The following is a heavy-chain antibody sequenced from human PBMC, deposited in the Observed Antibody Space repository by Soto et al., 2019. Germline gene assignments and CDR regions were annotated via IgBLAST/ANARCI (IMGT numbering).Heavy chain of an antibody. CDR2: ISSSTSYI. J-gene: IGHJ4*02. Sequence: EVQLVESGGGLVKPGGSLRLSCAASGFTFSSYSMNWVRQAPGKGLEWVSSISSSTSYIYYADSVKGRFTISRDNAKNSLYREMNSLRAEDTAVYYCAREKVGLNWGSFGTGFDYWGQGTLVTVSS. D-gene: IGHD7-27*01. CDR1: GFTFSSYS. V-gene: IGHV3-21*01. CDR3: AREKVGLNWGSFGTGFDY.